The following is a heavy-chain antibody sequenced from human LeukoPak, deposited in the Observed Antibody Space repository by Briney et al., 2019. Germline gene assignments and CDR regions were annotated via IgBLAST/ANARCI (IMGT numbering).Heavy chain of an antibody. J-gene: IGHJ3*02. V-gene: IGHV1-46*01. CDR1: GYTFTSYY. D-gene: IGHD3-22*01. Sequence: ASVKVSCKASGYTFTSYYMHWVRQAPGQGLEWMGIINPSGGSTSYAQKFQGRVTMTRDTSTSTVYMELSSLRSEDTAVYYCASIPNPYYYDSSGYYPPPSAFDIWGQGTMVTVSS. CDR2: INPSGGST. CDR3: ASIPNPYYYDSSGYYPPPSAFDI.